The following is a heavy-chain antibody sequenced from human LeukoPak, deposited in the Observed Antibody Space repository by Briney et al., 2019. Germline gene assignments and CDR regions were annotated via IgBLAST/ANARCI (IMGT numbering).Heavy chain of an antibody. CDR1: GFTFSSYG. V-gene: IGHV3-30*18. CDR3: AKRLRVGATIDY. D-gene: IGHD1-26*01. J-gene: IGHJ4*02. Sequence: GGSLRLSCAASGFTFSSYGMHWVRQAPGKGLEWVAVISYDGSNKYYADSVKGRFTISRDNSKNTLYLQMNSLRAEDTAVYYCAKRLRVGATIDYWGQGTLVTVSS. CDR2: ISYDGSNK.